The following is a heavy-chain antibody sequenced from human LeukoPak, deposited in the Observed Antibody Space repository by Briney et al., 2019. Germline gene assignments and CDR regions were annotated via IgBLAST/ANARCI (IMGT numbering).Heavy chain of an antibody. J-gene: IGHJ5*02. Sequence: SETLSLTCAVYGESFSEYYWSWIRQPPGKGLEWIGYIYYSGSTNYNPSLKSRVTISVDTSKNQFSLKLSSVTAADTAVYYCARSGSSWYSGWFDPWGQGTLVTVSS. D-gene: IGHD6-13*01. CDR2: IYYSGST. V-gene: IGHV4-59*01. CDR1: GESFSEYY. CDR3: ARSGSSWYSGWFDP.